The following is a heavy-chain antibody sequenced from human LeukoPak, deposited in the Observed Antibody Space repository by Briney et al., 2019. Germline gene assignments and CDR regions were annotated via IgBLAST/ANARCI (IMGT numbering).Heavy chain of an antibody. J-gene: IGHJ4*02. CDR1: GFTFSSYA. V-gene: IGHV3-23*01. CDR2: ISGSGGST. CDR3: ARVRVRRSSGYYDY. D-gene: IGHD3-22*01. Sequence: GRSLRLSCAASGFTFSSYAMSWVRQAPGKGLEWVSAISGSGGSTYYADSVKGRFTISRDNAKNSLYLQMNSLRAEDTAVYYCARVRVRRSSGYYDYWGQGTLVTVSS.